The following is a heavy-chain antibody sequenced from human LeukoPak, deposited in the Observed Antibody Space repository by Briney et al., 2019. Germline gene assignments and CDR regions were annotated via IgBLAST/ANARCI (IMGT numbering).Heavy chain of an antibody. V-gene: IGHV1-8*01. CDR2: MNANNGNT. CDR3: ARNLARTGDFDY. Sequence: ASVKVSCKASGYTFTNYDINWVRQGTGQGLEWLGWMNANNGNTGYAQKFQGRVTMTRDTSVSTAYMELSSLRSEDTAVYYCARNLARTGDFDYWGQGTLVAVSS. D-gene: IGHD5-12*01. CDR1: GYTFTNYD. J-gene: IGHJ4*02.